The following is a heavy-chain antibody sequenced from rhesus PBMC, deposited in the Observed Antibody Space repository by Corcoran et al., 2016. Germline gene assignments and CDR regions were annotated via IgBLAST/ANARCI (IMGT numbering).Heavy chain of an antibody. CDR3: ARDGDKGFDD. CDR2: SSVSGGST. J-gene: IGHJ4*01. Sequence: QLQLQESGPGLVKPSEPLSLTCAVSGGSIRSTYWRCIRPPPGKGLAWIGRSSVSGGSTDYNPDLQILVTISTDTSKNQFSPKLSSVTAADTAVYYCARDGDKGFDDWGQGVRVTVSS. CDR1: GGSIRSTY. D-gene: IGHD2-39*01. V-gene: IGHV4-173*01.